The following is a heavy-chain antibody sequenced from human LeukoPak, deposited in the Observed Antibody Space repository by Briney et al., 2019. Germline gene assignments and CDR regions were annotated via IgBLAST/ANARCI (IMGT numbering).Heavy chain of an antibody. CDR1: GFTFSSYS. CDR3: AWGRGYNYGYSDY. CDR2: ISSSSSTI. Sequence: AGGSLRLSCAASGFTFSSYSMNWVRQAPGKGLEWISYISSSSSTIDYADSVKGRFTISRDNAKNSLYLQMNSLRAEDTAVYYCAWGRGYNYGYSDYWGQGTLVTVSS. V-gene: IGHV3-48*04. D-gene: IGHD5-18*01. J-gene: IGHJ4*02.